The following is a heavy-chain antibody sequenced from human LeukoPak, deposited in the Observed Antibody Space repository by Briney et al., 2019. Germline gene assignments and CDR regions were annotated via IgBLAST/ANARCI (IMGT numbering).Heavy chain of an antibody. J-gene: IGHJ4*02. CDR3: ARDLTRSSSWSLDY. Sequence: ASVKVSCKASGYTFSSHDINWVRQATGQGLEWMGWMNPNSGNTGYAQKFQGRVTITRNTSISTAYMELSSLRSEDTAVYYCARDLTRSSSWSLDYWGQGTLVTVSS. CDR1: GYTFSSHD. D-gene: IGHD6-13*01. CDR2: MNPNSGNT. V-gene: IGHV1-8*03.